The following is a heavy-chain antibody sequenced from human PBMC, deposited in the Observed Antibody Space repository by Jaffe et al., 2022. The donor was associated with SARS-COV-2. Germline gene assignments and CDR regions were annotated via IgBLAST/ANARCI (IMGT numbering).Heavy chain of an antibody. D-gene: IGHD3-22*01. J-gene: IGHJ6*02. V-gene: IGHV3-43*01. CDR2: ISWDGGST. Sequence: EVQLVESGGVVVQPGGSLRLSCAASGFTFDDYTMHWVRQAPGKGLEWVSLISWDGGSTYYADSVKGRFTISRDNSKNSLYLQMNSLRTEDTALYYCAKDRSGYYSDYYGMDVWGQGTTVTVSS. CDR3: AKDRSGYYSDYYGMDV. CDR1: GFTFDDYT.